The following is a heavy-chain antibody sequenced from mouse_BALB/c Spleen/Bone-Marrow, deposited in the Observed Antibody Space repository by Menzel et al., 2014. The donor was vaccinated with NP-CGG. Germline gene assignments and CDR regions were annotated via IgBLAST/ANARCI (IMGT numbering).Heavy chain of an antibody. CDR1: RFTFRDYY. CDR2: ISNGGGST. J-gene: IGHJ4*01. V-gene: IGHV5-12*02. CDR3: ARQGTLDY. Sequence: DVKLVESGGGLVQPGGSLKLSCATSRFTFRDYYMYWVRQTPEKRLEWVAYISNGGGSTYYPDTVKGRFTISRDNAKNTLYLQMSRLKSEDTAMYYCARQGTLDYWGQGTSVTVSS.